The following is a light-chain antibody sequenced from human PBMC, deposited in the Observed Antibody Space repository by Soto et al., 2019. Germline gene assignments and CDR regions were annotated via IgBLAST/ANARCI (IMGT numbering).Light chain of an antibody. CDR3: QHYNSYSEA. CDR1: QSVNTW. CDR2: DAS. V-gene: IGKV1-5*01. Sequence: IQTAQSPSTLSASVGDRVAITCRASQSVNTWLAWYQQRPGKAPKLLIYDASSLESGVPSRFSGSGSGTEFTLTISSLQPDDFATYYCQHYNSYSEAFGQGTKVDVK. J-gene: IGKJ1*01.